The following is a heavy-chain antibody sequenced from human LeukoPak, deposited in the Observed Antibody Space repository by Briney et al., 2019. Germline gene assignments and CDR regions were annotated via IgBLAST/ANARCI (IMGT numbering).Heavy chain of an antibody. J-gene: IGHJ5*02. D-gene: IGHD6-19*01. V-gene: IGHV1-2*02. CDR2: INPNSGGT. Sequence: GASVKVSCKASGYTFTGYYMHWVRQAPGQGLEWMGWINPNSGGTNYAQKFQGRVTMTRDTSISTAYMELSRLRSDDTAVYYCARVPGLAVALWFDPWGQGTLVTVSS. CDR1: GYTFTGYY. CDR3: ARVPGLAVALWFDP.